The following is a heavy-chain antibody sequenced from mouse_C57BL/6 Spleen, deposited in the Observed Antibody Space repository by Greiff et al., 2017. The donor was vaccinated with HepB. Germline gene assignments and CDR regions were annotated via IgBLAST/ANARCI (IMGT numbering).Heavy chain of an antibody. CDR1: GYAFSSSW. CDR2: IYPGDGDT. V-gene: IGHV1-82*01. CDR3: ERGGLRLFAY. D-gene: IGHD2-4*01. Sequence: VQLQQSGPELVKPGASVKISCKASGYAFSSSWMNWVKQRPGKGLEWLGRIYPGDGDTNYNGKFKGKATLTSDKSSSTAYMQLSSLTSEDSAVYFCERGGLRLFAYWGQGTLVTVSA. J-gene: IGHJ3*01.